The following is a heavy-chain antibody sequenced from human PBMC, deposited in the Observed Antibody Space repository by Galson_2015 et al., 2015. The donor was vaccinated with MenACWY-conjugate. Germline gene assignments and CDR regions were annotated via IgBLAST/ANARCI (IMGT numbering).Heavy chain of an antibody. CDR1: GSNFNGNG. CDR3: ARDSRYNYYLPGFGDY. J-gene: IGHJ4*02. D-gene: IGHD5-18*01. CDR2: IWHDGSKT. V-gene: IGHV3-33*01. Sequence: SLRLSCAASGSNFNGNGMHWVRQAAGKGLEWVAIIWHDGSKTYYADSVKGRFTISRDNSKNTLYLQMNSLRAEDTAVYYCARDSRYNYYLPGFGDYWGQGTLVTVSS.